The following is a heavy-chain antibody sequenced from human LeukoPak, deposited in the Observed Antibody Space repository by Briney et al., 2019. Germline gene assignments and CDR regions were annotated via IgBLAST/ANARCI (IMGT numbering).Heavy chain of an antibody. V-gene: IGHV1-2*02. Sequence: ASVKVSCKASGYTFTDYYIHWGRQAPGQGLEWMAFVNPDSGDSYSAPKFQGRVTMTRDTSITTASMELKWLTSDDTAVYYCATGVATAFTYWGQGTLLTVSS. CDR2: VNPDSGDS. J-gene: IGHJ4*02. CDR3: ATGVATAFTY. CDR1: GYTFTDYY. D-gene: IGHD5-12*01.